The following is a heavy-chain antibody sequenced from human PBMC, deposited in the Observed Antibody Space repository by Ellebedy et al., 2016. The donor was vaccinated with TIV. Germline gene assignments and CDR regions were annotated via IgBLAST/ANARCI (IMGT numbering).Heavy chain of an antibody. CDR1: GFTFSSYD. V-gene: IGHV3-13*01. CDR3: ARGFWGPLAVAGTWWFDP. J-gene: IGHJ5*02. D-gene: IGHD6-19*01. CDR2: IGTAGDT. Sequence: PGGSLRLSCAASGFTFSSYDMHWVRQATGKGLEWVSAIGTAGDTYYPGSVKGGFTISRENAKNSLYLQMNSLRAEDTAVYYCARGFWGPLAVAGTWWFDPWGQGTLVTVSS.